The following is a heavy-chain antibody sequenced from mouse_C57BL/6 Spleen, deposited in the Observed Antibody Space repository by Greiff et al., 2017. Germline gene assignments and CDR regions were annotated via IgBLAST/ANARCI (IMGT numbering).Heavy chain of an antibody. CDR1: GYTFTSYG. V-gene: IGHV1-81*01. J-gene: IGHJ3*01. Sequence: LVESGAELARPGASVKLSCKASGYTFTSYGISWVKQRTRQGLEWIGEIYPGNGNTYYNEKFKGKATLTADKSSSTAYMELRSLTSEDSAVYFVAREETSGNYVPWIAYWGQGTLVTVSA. CDR3: AREETSGNYVPWIAY. D-gene: IGHD2-1*01. CDR2: IYPGNGNT.